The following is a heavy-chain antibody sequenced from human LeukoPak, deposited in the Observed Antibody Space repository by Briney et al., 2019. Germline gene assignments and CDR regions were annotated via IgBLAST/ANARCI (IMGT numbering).Heavy chain of an antibody. D-gene: IGHD5-12*01. CDR1: GFTFSSYA. Sequence: GGSLRLSCAASGFTFSSYAMSWVRQAPGKGLEWVSAISGSGGSTYYADSVKGRFTISRDNSKNTLYLQMNSLRAEDTAVYYCAKSNVDIVATIRGGDYYYMDVWGKGTTVTVSS. CDR2: ISGSGGST. J-gene: IGHJ6*03. CDR3: AKSNVDIVATIRGGDYYYMDV. V-gene: IGHV3-23*01.